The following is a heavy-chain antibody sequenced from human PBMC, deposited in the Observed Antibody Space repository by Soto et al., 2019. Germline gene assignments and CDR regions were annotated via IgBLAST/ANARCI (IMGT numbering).Heavy chain of an antibody. V-gene: IGHV3-13*01. CDR3: ARGEEGFLEWGH. CDR2: IGTAGDT. D-gene: IGHD3-3*01. J-gene: IGHJ4*02. CDR1: GFTFSSYD. Sequence: EVQLVESGGGLVQPGGSLRLSCAASGFTFSSYDMHWVCQATGKGLEWVSAIGTAGDTYYPGSVKGRFTISRENAKNSLYLQMNSLRAGDTAVYYCARGEEGFLEWGHWGQGTLVTVSS.